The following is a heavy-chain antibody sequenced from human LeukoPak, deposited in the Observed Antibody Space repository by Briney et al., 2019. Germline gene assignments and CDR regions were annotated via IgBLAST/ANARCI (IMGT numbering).Heavy chain of an antibody. D-gene: IGHD3-9*01. CDR1: GFSFSGDG. CDR2: ISSNSRTT. Sequence: GGSLRLSCAASGFSFSGDGMNWVRQAPGKGLEWVSYISSNSRTTYYADSVEGRFTISRDNSKNTLYLHMNNLTAEDTAVYYCAKAHTTSLLAAYYCFDYWGQGTLVTVSS. CDR3: AKAHTTSLLAAYYCFDY. J-gene: IGHJ4*02. V-gene: IGHV3-23*01.